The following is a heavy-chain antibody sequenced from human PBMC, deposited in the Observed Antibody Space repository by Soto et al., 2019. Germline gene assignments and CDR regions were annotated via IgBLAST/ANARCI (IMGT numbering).Heavy chain of an antibody. D-gene: IGHD2-2*01. Sequence: ASETLSLTCTVSGGSISSYYWTWIRQPPGKGLEWIGYIYYSGSTDYNPSLKSRVTISADTSKNQFSLRLTSVTAADTAVYYCARGTSYSISWYYNWLDPWGQGTLVTVSS. V-gene: IGHV4-59*01. CDR1: GGSISSYY. J-gene: IGHJ5*02. CDR2: IYYSGST. CDR3: ARGTSYSISWYYNWLDP.